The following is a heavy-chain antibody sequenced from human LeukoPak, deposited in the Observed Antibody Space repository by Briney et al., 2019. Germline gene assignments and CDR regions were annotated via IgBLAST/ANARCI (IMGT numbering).Heavy chain of an antibody. CDR3: ARDYDTMVRGGLDY. J-gene: IGHJ4*02. CDR1: GFIFSDYY. V-gene: IGHV3-11*06. D-gene: IGHD3-10*01. CDR2: ISGSGSDT. Sequence: GGSLRLSCAASGFIFSDYYMTRIRQAPGKGLEWLSYISGSGSDTNYADSVKGRLTTSRDNAKNSLYLQMNSLRAEDTAVYYCARDYDTMVRGGLDYWGQGTLVTVSP.